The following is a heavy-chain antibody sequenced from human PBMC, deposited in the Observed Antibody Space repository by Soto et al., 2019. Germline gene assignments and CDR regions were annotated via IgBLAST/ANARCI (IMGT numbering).Heavy chain of an antibody. CDR3: ARGYXSGGSCSGYYYYYGMDV. CDR2: INSDGSST. Sequence: GVSLRLSCAASGFTFSGYWMHWVRQAPGKGLVWVSRINSDGSSTSYADSVKGRFTISRDNAKNTLYLQMNSLRAEDTAVYYCARGYXSGGSCSGYYYYYGMDVWGQGTTVTVSS. D-gene: IGHD2-15*01. J-gene: IGHJ6*02. CDR1: GFTFSGYW. V-gene: IGHV3-74*01.